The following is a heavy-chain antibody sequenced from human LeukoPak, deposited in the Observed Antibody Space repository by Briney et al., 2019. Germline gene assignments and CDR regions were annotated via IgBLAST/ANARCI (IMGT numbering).Heavy chain of an antibody. CDR1: GFTFRSYD. Sequence: PGGSLRLSCAASGFTFRSYDMNWVRQAPGKGLEWVSYISSSGTTIYYADSVKGRFTISRDNAKNSLYLQMSSLRAEDTAVYYCAKVLATRHMDVWGQGTTVTVSS. J-gene: IGHJ6*02. CDR3: AKVLATRHMDV. V-gene: IGHV3-48*03. CDR2: ISSSGTTI.